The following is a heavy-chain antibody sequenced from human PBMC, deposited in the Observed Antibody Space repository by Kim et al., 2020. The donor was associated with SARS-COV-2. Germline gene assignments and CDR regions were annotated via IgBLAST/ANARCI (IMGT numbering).Heavy chain of an antibody. CDR2: ISSSGSTI. J-gene: IGHJ4*02. D-gene: IGHD1-1*01. CDR1: GFTFSDYY. CDR3: ARAYNWNDVLRPIFDY. Sequence: GGSLRLSCAASGFTFSDYYMSWIRQAPGKGLEWVSYISSSGSTIYYADSVKGRFTISRDNAKNSLYLQMNSLRAEDTAVYYCARAYNWNDVLRPIFDYWGQGTLVTVVS. V-gene: IGHV3-11*01.